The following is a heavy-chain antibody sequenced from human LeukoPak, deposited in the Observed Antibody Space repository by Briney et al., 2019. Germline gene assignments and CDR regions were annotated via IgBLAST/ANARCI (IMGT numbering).Heavy chain of an antibody. D-gene: IGHD3-10*01. Sequence: PSETLSLTCAVYGGSFSGYYWSWIRQPPGKGLEWIGRIYTSGSTNYNPSLKSRVTISVDTSKNQFSLKLSSVTAADTAVYYCATLTMVRGVIVDYWGQGTLVTVSS. J-gene: IGHJ4*02. CDR2: IYTSGST. CDR1: GGSFSGYY. V-gene: IGHV4-59*10. CDR3: ATLTMVRGVIVDY.